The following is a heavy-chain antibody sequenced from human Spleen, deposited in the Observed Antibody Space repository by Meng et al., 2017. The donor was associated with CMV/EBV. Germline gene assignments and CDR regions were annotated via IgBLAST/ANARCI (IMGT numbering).Heavy chain of an antibody. V-gene: IGHV3-30*02. CDR1: GFTFSSYG. Sequence: GSLGLSGAASGFTFSSYGMHWVRQAPGKGLEWVAFIRYDGSDINYADSVKGRFTISRDNSKNTLYLQMNSLRAEDTAVYYCANKGDYWGQGTLVTVSS. J-gene: IGHJ4*02. CDR2: IRYDGSDI. CDR3: ANKGDY.